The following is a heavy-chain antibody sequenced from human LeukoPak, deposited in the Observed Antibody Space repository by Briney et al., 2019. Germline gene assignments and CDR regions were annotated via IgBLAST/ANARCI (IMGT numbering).Heavy chain of an antibody. CDR3: ARTTVTTFVNYYYYMDV. V-gene: IGHV4-39*01. CDR1: GGSISSSSYY. J-gene: IGHJ6*03. D-gene: IGHD4-17*01. Sequence: KASETLSLTCTVSGGSISSSSYYWGWIRQPPGKGLEWIGSIYYSGSTYYNPSLKSRVTISVDTSKNQFSLKLSSVTAADTAVYYCARTTVTTFVNYYYYMDVWGKGTTVTISS. CDR2: IYYSGST.